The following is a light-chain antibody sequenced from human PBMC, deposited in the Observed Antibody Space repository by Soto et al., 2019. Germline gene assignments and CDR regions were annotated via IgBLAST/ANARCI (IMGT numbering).Light chain of an antibody. CDR1: QSVSSN. Sequence: EIVSTQSPATLSLSPGERATLSCRASQSVSSNLAWYQQKPGQAPRLLIYGASTRVTGIPARFSGSGSGTEFTLTISSLQSEDFAVYYCQQYNNWRTFGQGTKVDIK. CDR2: GAS. CDR3: QQYNNWRT. J-gene: IGKJ1*01. V-gene: IGKV3-15*01.